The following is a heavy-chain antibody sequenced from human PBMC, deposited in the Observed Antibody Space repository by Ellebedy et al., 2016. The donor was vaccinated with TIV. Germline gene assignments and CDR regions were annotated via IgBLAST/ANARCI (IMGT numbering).Heavy chain of an antibody. D-gene: IGHD5/OR15-5a*01. J-gene: IGHJ4*02. CDR2: VSHSGDST. CDR3: AKSLYAGANRRGLFER. V-gene: IGHV3-23*01. CDR1: GFTFSIYG. Sequence: GESLKISXVASGFTFSIYGMSWVRQAPGRGLEWVSPVSHSGDSTYYADSVKGRFTISRDNSKNTLFVELNSLRAEDTAVYYCAKSLYAGANRRGLFERWGQGTLVTVSS.